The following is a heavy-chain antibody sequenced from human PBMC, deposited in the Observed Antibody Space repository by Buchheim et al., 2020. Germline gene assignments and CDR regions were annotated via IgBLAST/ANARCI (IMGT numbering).Heavy chain of an antibody. J-gene: IGHJ5*01. CDR3: ARGRSTSSPNTWFDS. CDR2: LGVTGTNT. Sequence: EVQLLESGGDLVQPGGSLRLSCAASGFNVNYYAMTWVRQAPGRGLKWVSLLGVTGTNTYYSDSVKGRFTISRDNSKNTLYLQRNNRGAEDTAIYYGARGRSTSSPNTWFDSWGQGTL. V-gene: IGHV3-23*01. CDR1: GFNVNYYA. D-gene: IGHD2-2*01.